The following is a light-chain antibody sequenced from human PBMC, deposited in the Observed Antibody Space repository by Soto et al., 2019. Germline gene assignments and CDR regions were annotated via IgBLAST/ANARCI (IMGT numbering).Light chain of an antibody. CDR1: QGISSY. J-gene: IGKJ2*01. V-gene: IGKV1-8*01. Sequence: AIRMTQSPSSLSASTGDRVTITCRASQGISSYLAWYQQKPGKAPKLLIYAASTLQSGVPSRFSGSGSGTDFTLTIRYLQSEDFATYYCQQYYSYPYTFGQGTKLEIK. CDR2: AAS. CDR3: QQYYSYPYT.